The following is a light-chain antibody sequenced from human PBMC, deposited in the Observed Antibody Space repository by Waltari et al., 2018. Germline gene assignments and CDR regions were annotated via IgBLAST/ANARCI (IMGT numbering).Light chain of an antibody. CDR1: QSVLYSSNNKNY. J-gene: IGKJ2*01. CDR3: QEYYSTPLT. V-gene: IGKV4-1*01. Sequence: DIVMTQSPDSLAVSLGERATIHCKSSQSVLYSSNNKNYLAWYQQKPGQPPKLLISWASTRESGVPDRFSGSGSGTDFTLTISSLQAEDVAVYYCQEYYSTPLTFGQGTKLDI. CDR2: WAS.